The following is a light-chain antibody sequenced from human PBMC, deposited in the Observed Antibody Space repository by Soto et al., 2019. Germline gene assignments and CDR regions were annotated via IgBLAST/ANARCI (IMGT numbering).Light chain of an antibody. CDR1: QSISSY. V-gene: IGKV1-39*01. Sequence: DIQMNKSPSSLSAIVGDRVTITCRAGQSISSYLNWYQQKPGKAPKLLIYAASSLQSGVPSRFSGSGSGTDFTLTISSLQPEDFATYYCRQANSFPLPFGQVTRLENK. CDR2: AAS. J-gene: IGKJ5*01. CDR3: RQANSFPLP.